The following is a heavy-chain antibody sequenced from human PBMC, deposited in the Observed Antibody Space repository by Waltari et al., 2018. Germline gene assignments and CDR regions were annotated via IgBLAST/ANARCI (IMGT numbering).Heavy chain of an antibody. CDR1: GGSISSYY. CDR2: IYYRGST. D-gene: IGHD4-4*01. J-gene: IGHJ4*02. CDR3: ARQATVGGYYFDY. V-gene: IGHV4-59*08. Sequence: QVQLQESGPGLVKPSETLSLTCPVSGGSISSYYWSWIRQPPGKGLEWIGYIYYRGSTNYTPSLKSRVTISVDTSKNQFSLKLSSVTAADTAVYYCARQATVGGYYFDYWGQGTLVTVSS.